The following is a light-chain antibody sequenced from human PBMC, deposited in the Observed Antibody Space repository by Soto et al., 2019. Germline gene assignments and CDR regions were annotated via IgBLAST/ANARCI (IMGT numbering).Light chain of an antibody. CDR3: QSYDRSFFV. CDR1: SAGIANNY. J-gene: IGLJ2*01. Sequence: NFMLTQPHSVSESPGETVTISCTRTSAGIANNYVQWYQQRPGSAPTIVIYEHNQRPSGVPDRFSGSTDGSSNSAALTISGLEAEDESYYYSQSYDRSFFVFGGGTKLTVL. CDR2: EHN. V-gene: IGLV6-57*04.